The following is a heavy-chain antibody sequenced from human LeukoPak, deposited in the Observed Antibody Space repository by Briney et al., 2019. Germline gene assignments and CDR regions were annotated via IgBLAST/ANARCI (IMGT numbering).Heavy chain of an antibody. J-gene: IGHJ4*02. D-gene: IGHD2-15*01. CDR2: IIPIFGTA. V-gene: IGHV1-69*13. CDR3: SRGALGRRASLLDY. Sequence: SVKVSCKASGGTFSSYAISWVRQAPGQGLEWMGGIIPIFGTANYAQKSQGRVTITADESTSTAYMELSSLRSEDTAVYYCSRGALGRRASLLDYWGQGTLVTVSS. CDR1: GGTFSSYA.